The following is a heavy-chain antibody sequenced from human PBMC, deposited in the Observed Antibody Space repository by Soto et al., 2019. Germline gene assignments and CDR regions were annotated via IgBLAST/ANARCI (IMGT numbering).Heavy chain of an antibody. CDR1: GGSISSGGYY. J-gene: IGHJ6*03. CDR3: ARDLGYCSGGSCHYYYYMDV. Sequence: SETLSLTCTVPGGSISSGGYYWSWIRQHPGKGLEWIGYIYYSGSAYYNPSLKSRVTISVDTSKNQFSLKLSSVTAADTAVYYCARDLGYCSGGSCHYYYYMDVWGKGTTVTVSS. D-gene: IGHD2-15*01. CDR2: IYYSGSA. V-gene: IGHV4-31*03.